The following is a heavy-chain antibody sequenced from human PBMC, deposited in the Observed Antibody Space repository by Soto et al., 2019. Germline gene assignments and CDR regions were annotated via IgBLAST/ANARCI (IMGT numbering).Heavy chain of an antibody. CDR1: VGTFGSYA. Sequence: SVKVSCKASVGTFGSYAISWVRQAPGHGLEWMGGITPIIGTANYAQKFQDRVTITADESTSTAHMELSSLRSEYTAVYCGVRVGGHLGEFDSWGQGTLVTVSS. CDR3: VRVGGHLGEFDS. CDR2: ITPIIGTA. V-gene: IGHV1-69*13. D-gene: IGHD3-16*01. J-gene: IGHJ4*02.